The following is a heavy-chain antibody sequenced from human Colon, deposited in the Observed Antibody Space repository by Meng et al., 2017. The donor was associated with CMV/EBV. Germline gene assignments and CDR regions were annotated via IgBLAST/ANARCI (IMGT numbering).Heavy chain of an antibody. CDR1: GHTFADYY. CDR2: INPNSGGS. CDR3: ASYGSGTSSIFDY. Sequence: KASGHTFADYYIHWVRQAPGQGPEWMGRINPNSGGSNYAEMFQGRVTLTRDTSINTVYMELSSLRSDDTAVYYCASYGSGTSSIFDYWGQGTLVTVSS. J-gene: IGHJ4*02. D-gene: IGHD3-10*01. V-gene: IGHV1-2*06.